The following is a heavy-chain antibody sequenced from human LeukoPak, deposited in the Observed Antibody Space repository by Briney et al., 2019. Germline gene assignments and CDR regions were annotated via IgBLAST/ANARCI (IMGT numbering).Heavy chain of an antibody. CDR2: INAGNGNT. D-gene: IGHD3-3*01. CDR1: GFTFTGYY. J-gene: IGHJ5*01. Sequence: ASVKVSCKASGFTFTGYYMHWVRQAPGQGLEWMGWINAGNGNTKYSQEFQGRVTITRDTSASTAYMELSSLRSEDMAVYYCARADFWSGYYTGIWFDYWGQGTLVTVSS. V-gene: IGHV1-3*03. CDR3: ARADFWSGYYTGIWFDY.